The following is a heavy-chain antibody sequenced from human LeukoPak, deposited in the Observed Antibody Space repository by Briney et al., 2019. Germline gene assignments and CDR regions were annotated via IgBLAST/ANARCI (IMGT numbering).Heavy chain of an antibody. CDR2: IIPIFGTA. CDR1: GDTFTAYY. V-gene: IGHV1-69*13. CDR3: ARDYYDSSGYRDY. J-gene: IGHJ4*02. Sequence: ASVKVSCKASGDTFTAYYIHWVRQAPGQGLEWMGGIIPIFGTANYAQKFQGRVTITADESTSTAYMELSSLRSEDTAVYYCARDYYDSSGYRDYWGQGTLVTVSS. D-gene: IGHD3-22*01.